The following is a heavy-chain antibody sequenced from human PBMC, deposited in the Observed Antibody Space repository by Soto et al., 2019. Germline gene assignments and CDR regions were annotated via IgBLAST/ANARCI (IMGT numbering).Heavy chain of an antibody. J-gene: IGHJ4*02. CDR3: ASLAYCGGDCYSGLFDY. D-gene: IGHD2-21*02. Sequence: GGSLRLSCAASGFTFSSYAMHWVRQAPGKGLEWVAVISYDGSNKYYADSVKGRFTISRDNSKNTLYLQMNSLRAEDTAVYYCASLAYCGGDCYSGLFDYWGQGTLVTVSS. V-gene: IGHV3-30-3*01. CDR1: GFTFSSYA. CDR2: ISYDGSNK.